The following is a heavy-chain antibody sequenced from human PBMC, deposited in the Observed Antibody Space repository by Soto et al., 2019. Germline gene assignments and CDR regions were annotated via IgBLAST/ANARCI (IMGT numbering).Heavy chain of an antibody. Sequence: SETLSLTCAVYGGSFSDYYWSWIRQSPGKGLEWIGEINHSGSTNYNPSLKSRVTISVDTSKSQISLKMSSVTAADTAVYYCARGRKDILLIGWFDPWGQGTLVTVSS. CDR3: ARGRKDILLIGWFDP. CDR1: GGSFSDYY. J-gene: IGHJ5*02. D-gene: IGHD2-8*01. V-gene: IGHV4-34*01. CDR2: INHSGST.